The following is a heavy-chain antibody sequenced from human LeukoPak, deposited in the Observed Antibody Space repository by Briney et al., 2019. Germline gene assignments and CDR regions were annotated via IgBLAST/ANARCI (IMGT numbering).Heavy chain of an antibody. CDR2: IYYSGST. Sequence: PSETLSLTCTVSGGSISSYYWSWIRQPPGKGLEWIGYIYYSGSTNYNPSLKSRVTISVDTSKNQFSLKLSSVTAADTAVYYCPVAARRNNWFDPWGQGTLVTVSS. J-gene: IGHJ5*02. D-gene: IGHD6-6*01. CDR3: PVAARRNNWFDP. V-gene: IGHV4-59*01. CDR1: GGSISSYY.